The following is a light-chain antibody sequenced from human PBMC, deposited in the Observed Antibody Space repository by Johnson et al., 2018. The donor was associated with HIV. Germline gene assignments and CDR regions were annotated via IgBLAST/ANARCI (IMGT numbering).Light chain of an antibody. CDR2: DNN. Sequence: QSALTQPPSVSAAPGQKVTISCSGSSSNIGNNYVSWYQQLPGTAPKLLIYDNNKRPSGIPDRFSGSKSGTSATLGINGLQTGDEADYYCGTWDSRLSAYVFGTGTKVTVL. J-gene: IGLJ1*01. CDR3: GTWDSRLSAYV. CDR1: SSNIGNNY. V-gene: IGLV1-51*01.